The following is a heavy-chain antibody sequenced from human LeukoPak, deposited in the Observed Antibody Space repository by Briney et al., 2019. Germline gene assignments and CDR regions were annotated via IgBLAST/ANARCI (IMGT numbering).Heavy chain of an antibody. CDR3: ARGGYYYDSSGYPNDAFDI. V-gene: IGHV1-2*02. J-gene: IGHJ3*02. CDR2: INPNSGGT. CDR1: GYTFTNHY. Sequence: ASVKVSCKASGYTFTNHYMHWVRQAPGQGLEWMGWINPNSGGTNYAQKFQGRVTMTRDTSISTAYMELSRLRSDDTAVYYCARGGYYYDSSGYPNDAFDIWGQGTMVTVSS. D-gene: IGHD3-22*01.